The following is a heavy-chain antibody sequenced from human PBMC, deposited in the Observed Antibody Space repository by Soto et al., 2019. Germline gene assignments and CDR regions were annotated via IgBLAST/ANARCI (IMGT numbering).Heavy chain of an antibody. CDR1: GGSISSGGYY. J-gene: IGHJ6*02. CDR2: IYYSGST. V-gene: IGHV4-31*03. D-gene: IGHD2-2*01. CDR3: ARDRYCSSTSCYGGYYYGMDV. Sequence: PSETLSLTCTVSGGSISSGGYYWSWIRQHPGKGLEWIGYIYYSGSTYYNPSLKSRVTISIDTSKNQFSLKLSSVTAADTAAYYCARDRYCSSTSCYGGYYYGMDVWGQGTTVTVSS.